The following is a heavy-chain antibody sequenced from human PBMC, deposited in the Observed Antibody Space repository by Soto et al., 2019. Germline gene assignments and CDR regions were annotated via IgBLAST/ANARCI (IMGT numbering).Heavy chain of an antibody. D-gene: IGHD3-22*01. Sequence: EVQLLESGGGLVQPGGSLSLSCAASGFTFSSYAMSWVRQAPGKGLEWVSAISGSGGSTYYADSVKGRFTISRDNSKNTLYLQMNSLRAEDTAVYYCAKSQLSYYYDSSGYYHHDAFDIWGQGTMVTVSS. V-gene: IGHV3-23*01. CDR3: AKSQLSYYYDSSGYYHHDAFDI. J-gene: IGHJ3*02. CDR1: GFTFSSYA. CDR2: ISGSGGST.